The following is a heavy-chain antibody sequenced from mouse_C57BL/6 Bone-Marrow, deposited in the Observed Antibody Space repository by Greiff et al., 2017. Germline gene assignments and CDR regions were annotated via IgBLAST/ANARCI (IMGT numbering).Heavy chain of an antibody. J-gene: IGHJ3*01. CDR1: GFNIKDDY. V-gene: IGHV14-4*01. Sequence: EVQLQQSGAELVRPGASVKLSCTASGFNIKDDYMHWVKQRPEQGLEWIGWIDPEDGDTEYASKFQGKATITADTSSNTAYLHLRSLTSEDTAVYYCTTGPPFAYWGQGTLVTVSA. CDR2: IDPEDGDT. CDR3: TTGPPFAY.